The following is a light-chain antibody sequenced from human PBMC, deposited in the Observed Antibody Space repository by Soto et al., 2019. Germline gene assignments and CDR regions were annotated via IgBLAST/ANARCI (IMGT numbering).Light chain of an antibody. J-gene: IGKJ2*01. CDR1: HSINSH. CDR2: GTS. CDR3: QQSYSTPFT. V-gene: IGKV1-39*01. Sequence: DIQLTQSPSSLSASEGDTVTITCRASHSINSHLNWYQQKSGEAPKFLIYGTSDLHTGVPSRFSGSGSGTDFTLTISSLQPEDCAIYYCQQSYSTPFTFGQGTKLEIK.